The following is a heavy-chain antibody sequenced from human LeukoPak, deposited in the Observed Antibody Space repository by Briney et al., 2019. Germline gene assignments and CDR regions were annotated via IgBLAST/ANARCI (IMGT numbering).Heavy chain of an antibody. CDR1: GGSISSYY. Sequence: PSETLSLTCTVSGGSISSYYWGWIRQPPGKGLEWIGYIYYSGSTNYNPSLKSRVTISVDTSKNQFSLKLSSVTAADTAVYYCARGNYGSGSYFPYLFNRLPLDYWGQGTLVTVSS. V-gene: IGHV4-59*12. J-gene: IGHJ4*02. CDR2: IYYSGST. CDR3: ARGNYGSGSYFPYLFNRLPLDY. D-gene: IGHD3-10*01.